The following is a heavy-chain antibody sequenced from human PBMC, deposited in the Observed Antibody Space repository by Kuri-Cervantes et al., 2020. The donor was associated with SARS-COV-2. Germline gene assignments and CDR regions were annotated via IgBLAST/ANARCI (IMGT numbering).Heavy chain of an antibody. Sequence: GGSLRLSCAASGFTSSSYGMHWVRQAPGKGLEWVAFIRYDGSNKYYADSVKGRFTIPRDNSKNTLYLQMNSLRAEDTAVYYCAKRARVVPAAAVYYYYMDVWGKGTTVTVSS. CDR1: GFTSSSYG. CDR3: AKRARVVPAAAVYYYYMDV. J-gene: IGHJ6*03. CDR2: IRYDGSNK. V-gene: IGHV3-30*02. D-gene: IGHD2-2*01.